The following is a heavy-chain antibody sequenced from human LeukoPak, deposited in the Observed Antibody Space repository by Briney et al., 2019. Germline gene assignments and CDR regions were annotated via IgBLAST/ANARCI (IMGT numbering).Heavy chain of an antibody. J-gene: IGHJ4*02. CDR1: GITLSNYG. CDR2: ISDSGGGT. CDR3: AKRGVVIRVILVGFHKEAYYFDS. D-gene: IGHD3-22*01. V-gene: IGHV3-23*01. Sequence: GGSLRLSCAVSGITLSNYGMTWVRQAPGKGLEWVAGISDSGGGTNYADSVKGRFTISRDNPKNTLYLQMNSLRAEDTAVYFCAKRGVVIRVILVGFHKEAYYFDSWGQGALVTVSS.